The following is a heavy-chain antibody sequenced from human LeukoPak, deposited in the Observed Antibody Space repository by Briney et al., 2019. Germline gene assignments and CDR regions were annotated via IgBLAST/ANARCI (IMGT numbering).Heavy chain of an antibody. V-gene: IGHV4-59*01. D-gene: IGHD5-18*01. CDR3: ARVNVVRYSYVVDY. CDR1: GGSISSYY. J-gene: IGHJ4*02. Sequence: SETLSLTCTVSGGSISSYYWSWLRQPPGKGLEWIGYIYYSGSTNYNPSLKSRVTISVDTSKNQCSLKLSSVTAADTAVYYCARVNVVRYSYVVDYWGQGTLVTVSS. CDR2: IYYSGST.